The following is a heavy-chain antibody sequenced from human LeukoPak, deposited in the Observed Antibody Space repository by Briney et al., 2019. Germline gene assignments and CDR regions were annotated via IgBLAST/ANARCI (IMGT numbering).Heavy chain of an antibody. Sequence: SVKVSCKASGGTFSSYAISWVRQAPGQGLEWMGGIIPIFGTANYAQKFQGRVTINTDESTSTAYMELSSLRSEDTAVYYCARDLTAMVTGAFDIWGQGTMVTVSS. V-gene: IGHV1-69*05. CDR3: ARDLTAMVTGAFDI. CDR2: IIPIFGTA. D-gene: IGHD5-18*01. J-gene: IGHJ3*02. CDR1: GGTFSSYA.